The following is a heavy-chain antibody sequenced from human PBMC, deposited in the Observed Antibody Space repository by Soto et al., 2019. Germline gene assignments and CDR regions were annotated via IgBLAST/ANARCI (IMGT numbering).Heavy chain of an antibody. J-gene: IGHJ6*02. Sequence: GESLKISCKGSGYSFTSYWISWVRQMPGKGLEWMGRIDPSDSYTNYSPSFQGHVTISADKSISTAYLQWSSLKASDTAMYYCARLTTRDSYYYGMDVWGQGTTVTVS. D-gene: IGHD4-17*01. CDR3: ARLTTRDSYYYGMDV. CDR2: IDPSDSYT. CDR1: GYSFTSYW. V-gene: IGHV5-10-1*01.